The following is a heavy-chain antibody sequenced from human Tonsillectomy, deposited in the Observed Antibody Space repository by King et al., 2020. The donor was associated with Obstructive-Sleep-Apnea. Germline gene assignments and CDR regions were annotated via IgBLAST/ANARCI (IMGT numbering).Heavy chain of an antibody. CDR2: IKQEGSER. Sequence: VQLVESGGGLVQPGGSLRLSCAASGFTFSNSWMSWFRQAPGRGLEWVANIKQEGSERYYVDPVKGRFTISRDNAKNSLYLQMNSLRAEDTAVYYCARNFGGDSGNWGQGTLVTVSS. V-gene: IGHV3-7*01. J-gene: IGHJ4*02. CDR3: ARNFGGDSGN. CDR1: GFTFSNSW. D-gene: IGHD4-23*01.